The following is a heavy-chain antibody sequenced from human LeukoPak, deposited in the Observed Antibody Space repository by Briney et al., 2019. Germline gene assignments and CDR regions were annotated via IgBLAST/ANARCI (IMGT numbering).Heavy chain of an antibody. J-gene: IGHJ4*02. CDR1: GYTFTSYA. CDR3: ARGVYCSRTSCYIDY. CDR2: INPNSGGT. V-gene: IGHV1-2*02. Sequence: ASVKVSCKASGYTFTSYAMNWVRQAPGQGLEWMGWINPNSGGTNYAQKFQGRVTMTRDTSISTVYMELSGLRSDDTAVYYCARGVYCSRTSCYIDYWGQGTLVTVSS. D-gene: IGHD2-2*02.